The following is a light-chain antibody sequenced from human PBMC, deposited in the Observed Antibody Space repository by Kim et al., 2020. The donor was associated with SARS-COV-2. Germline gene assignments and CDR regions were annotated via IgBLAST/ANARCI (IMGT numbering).Light chain of an antibody. CDR3: QQYSRSPLT. V-gene: IGKV3-20*01. J-gene: IGKJ4*01. Sequence: GERATLSCSASQSVSSIYLAWYQQKSGRAPRLLIYGASNRVTGTPDRFSGSGSGTDFTLTISRLEPEDFAVYYCQQYSRSPLTFGGGTKVDIK. CDR2: GAS. CDR1: QSVSSIY.